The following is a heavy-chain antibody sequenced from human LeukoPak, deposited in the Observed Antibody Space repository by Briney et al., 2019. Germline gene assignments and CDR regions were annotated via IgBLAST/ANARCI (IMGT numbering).Heavy chain of an antibody. V-gene: IGHV3-23*01. Sequence: GGSLRLSCAASGFTFSTYAMSWVRQAPGQGLEWVSGITDTGGTTYYADSVKGRFTIPRDNSKNTLYLQMNSLRAEDTAVYYCARVTVTTYLDYWGQGTLVTVSS. J-gene: IGHJ4*02. D-gene: IGHD4-17*01. CDR1: GFTFSTYA. CDR2: ITDTGGTT. CDR3: ARVTVTTYLDY.